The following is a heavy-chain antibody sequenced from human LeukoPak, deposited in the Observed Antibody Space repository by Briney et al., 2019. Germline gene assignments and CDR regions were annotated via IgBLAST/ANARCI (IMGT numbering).Heavy chain of an antibody. CDR1: GFTFRHVW. D-gene: IGHD1-26*01. CDR3: STGGGSLES. CDR2: IKTKTDNGTT. J-gene: IGHJ5*01. V-gene: IGHV3-15*01. Sequence: GGSLRLSCAASGFTFRHVWMSWVRQAPGTGLEWVGRIKTKTDNGTTDYAAPVKGRFTISRDDSKNTLYLQMNSLNTEDTAVYYCSTGGGSLESWDHGTLVIVSS.